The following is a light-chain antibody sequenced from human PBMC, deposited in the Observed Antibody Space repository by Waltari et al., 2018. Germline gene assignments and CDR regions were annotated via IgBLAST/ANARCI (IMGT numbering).Light chain of an antibody. CDR3: QHSHSIXIT. Sequence: DIQMTQSPSXLSASVGDRVTISCRASQNIITYLHWYXQKPGKAPNLLIYGASSLHSGVPSRFSGSGSGTDFXXXXSGLQPEDFAXYYCQHSHSIXITXXQGTRLESK. J-gene: IGKJ5*01. CDR1: QNIITY. CDR2: GAS. V-gene: IGKV1-39*01.